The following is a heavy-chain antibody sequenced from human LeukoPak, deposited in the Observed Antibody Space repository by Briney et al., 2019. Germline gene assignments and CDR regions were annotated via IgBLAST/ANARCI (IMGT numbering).Heavy chain of an antibody. CDR1: GFSYRDYP. V-gene: IGHV3-23*01. J-gene: IGHJ4*02. D-gene: IGHD6-13*01. CDR3: ARDWGAAGLWDY. Sequence: GGSLRVSCDATGFSYRDYPMHWVRQAAGKGLEWVSDISAGGNNTYYVDSVKGRFTISRDNAKNTLFVQMNSLRAEDTAIYYCARDWGAAGLWDYWGQGTLVTVSS. CDR2: ISAGGNNT.